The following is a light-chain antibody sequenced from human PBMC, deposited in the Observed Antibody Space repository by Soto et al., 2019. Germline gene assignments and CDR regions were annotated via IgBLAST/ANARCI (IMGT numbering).Light chain of an antibody. CDR2: EVS. J-gene: IGLJ3*02. CDR3: SSYTTSSSWM. CDR1: SSDVGDYNY. Sequence: QSALTQPASVSGSPGQSITISCTGTSSDVGDYNYVSWYQQHPGKAPKPMIYEVSNRPSGVSNRFSGSKSGNTASLTISGLQAEDEADYYCSSYTTSSSWMFGGGTKLTVL. V-gene: IGLV2-14*01.